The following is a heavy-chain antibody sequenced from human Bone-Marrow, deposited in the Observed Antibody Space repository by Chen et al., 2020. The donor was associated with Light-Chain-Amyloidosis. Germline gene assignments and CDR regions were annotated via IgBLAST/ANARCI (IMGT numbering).Heavy chain of an antibody. Sequence: EVQLVESGGGLVQPGGSLRLSCAASGFTFSSYEMNWVRQAPGKGLEWVSYISSSGSTIYYADSVKGRFIISRDNAKNSLYLQMNSLRAEDTAVYYCARSCGAQLVHGAFDIWGQGTMVTVSS. V-gene: IGHV3-48*03. CDR2: ISSSGSTI. D-gene: IGHD6-6*01. CDR3: ARSCGAQLVHGAFDI. CDR1: GFTFSSYE. J-gene: IGHJ3*02.